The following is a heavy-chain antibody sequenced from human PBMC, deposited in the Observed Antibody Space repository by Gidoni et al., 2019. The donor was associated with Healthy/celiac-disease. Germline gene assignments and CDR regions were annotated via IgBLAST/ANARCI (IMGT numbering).Heavy chain of an antibody. CDR2: INHSGST. J-gene: IGHJ4*02. CDR1: GGSFSGYY. V-gene: IGHV4-34*01. D-gene: IGHD5-18*01. Sequence: QVQLQQWGAGLLKPSETLSLTCAVYGGSFSGYYWSWIRQPPGKGLEWIGEINHSGSTNYNPSLKSRVTISVDTSKNQFSLKLSSVTAADTAVYYCARGRRGYSPVLGYWGQGTLVTVSS. CDR3: ARGRRGYSPVLGY.